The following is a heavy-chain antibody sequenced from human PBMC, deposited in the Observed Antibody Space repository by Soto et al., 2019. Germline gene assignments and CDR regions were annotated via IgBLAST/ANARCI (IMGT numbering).Heavy chain of an antibody. Sequence: ASVKVSCKASGCMFISYGMNWVRQAPLQVLEWMVWISAYNGNTKYAKNLQGRVTMTTDTSTSTPYMEMRSLRSDDTAVYYCVRDLDRSGSYYTAYWAQGTLVTVSS. CDR2: ISAYNGNT. D-gene: IGHD3-10*01. V-gene: IGHV1-18*01. CDR1: GCMFISYG. CDR3: VRDLDRSGSYYTAY. J-gene: IGHJ4*02.